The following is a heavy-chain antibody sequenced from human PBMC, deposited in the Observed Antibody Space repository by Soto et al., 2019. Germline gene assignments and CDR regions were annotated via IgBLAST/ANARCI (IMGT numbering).Heavy chain of an antibody. CDR1: GYTFTSYG. D-gene: IGHD2-2*01. J-gene: IGHJ5*02. CDR3: ARNIVVVPAARIGIDP. V-gene: IGHV1-18*04. Sequence: ASVKVSCKASGYTFTSYGISWVRQAPGQGLAWMGWISSYNGNTNYARKLQGRVTMTTDTSTSTAYMELRSLRSDDSAVDYCARNIVVVPAARIGIDPWGQGTLVTVSS. CDR2: ISSYNGNT.